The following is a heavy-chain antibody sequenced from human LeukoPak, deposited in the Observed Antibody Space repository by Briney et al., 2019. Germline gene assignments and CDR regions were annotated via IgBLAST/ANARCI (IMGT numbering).Heavy chain of an antibody. CDR3: ARALSGSGRVYYYYGMDV. V-gene: IGHV1-18*04. CDR2: ISAYNGNT. CDR1: GYTFTSYG. J-gene: IGHJ6*04. Sequence: ASVKVSCKASGYTFTSYGISWVRQAPGQGLEWMGWISAYNGNTNYAQKLQGRVTMTTDTSTSTAYVELRSLRSDDTAVYYCARALSGSGRVYYYYGMDVWGKGTTVTVSS. D-gene: IGHD3-10*01.